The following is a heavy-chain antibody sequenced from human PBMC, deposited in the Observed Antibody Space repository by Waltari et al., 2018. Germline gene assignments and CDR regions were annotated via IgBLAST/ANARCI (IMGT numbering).Heavy chain of an antibody. CDR2: IKNDGRGI. Sequence: EVQLVESGGGLVQPGGSLRLSCAASGFTFSDYWMYWVRQVAGEGVVWVSRIKNDGRGIKYADSVGGRFTNSRDNAKNTLDLQMNSLRAEDTAVYYCASIRPGFWGQGTKVTVSS. CDR1: GFTFSDYW. V-gene: IGHV3-74*03. J-gene: IGHJ3*01. D-gene: IGHD3-16*01. CDR3: ASIRPGF.